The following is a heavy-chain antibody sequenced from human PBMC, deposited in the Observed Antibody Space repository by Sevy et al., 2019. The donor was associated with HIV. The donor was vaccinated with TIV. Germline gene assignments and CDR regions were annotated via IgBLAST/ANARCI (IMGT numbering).Heavy chain of an antibody. CDR3: ARLSGDCSGGSCYSWDYYYYYMDV. D-gene: IGHD2-15*01. CDR1: GGSISSSSYY. V-gene: IGHV4-39*01. Sequence: SETLSLTCTVSGGSISSSSYYWGWIRQPPGKGLEWIGSIYYSGSTYYNPSLKSRVTISVDTSKNQFSLKLSSVTAADTAGYYCARLSGDCSGGSCYSWDYYYYYMDVWGKGTTVTV. J-gene: IGHJ6*03. CDR2: IYYSGST.